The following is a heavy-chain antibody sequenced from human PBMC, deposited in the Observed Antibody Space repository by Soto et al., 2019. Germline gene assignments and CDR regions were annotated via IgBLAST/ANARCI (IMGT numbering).Heavy chain of an antibody. CDR3: ARGTTTSAFSAMDV. CDR2: ISYDGSNK. V-gene: IGHV3-30-3*01. CDR1: GFTFSNNA. Sequence: QVQLVESGGGVVQPERSLRLSCAASGFTFSNNAMDWVRQAPGKGLEWVAVISYDGSNKYIAESVKGRFTISRDNSKNTLFLQMNSLRAKDTAVYYCARGTTTSAFSAMDVWGQGTTVTVSS. J-gene: IGHJ6*02. D-gene: IGHD1-1*01.